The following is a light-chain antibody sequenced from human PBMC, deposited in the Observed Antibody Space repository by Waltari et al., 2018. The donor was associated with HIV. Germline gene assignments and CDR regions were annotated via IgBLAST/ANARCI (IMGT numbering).Light chain of an antibody. CDR3: QQSYSPLT. Sequence: DIQMTQSPSSLSASVGDRVTITCRASQTISSYLNWYQQKPGKAPKLLIYAASSLQSGVPSRFSDSGSGTDFTLTISSLQPEDFATYYCQQSYSPLTFGGGTKVEI. CDR2: AAS. J-gene: IGKJ4*01. CDR1: QTISSY. V-gene: IGKV1-39*01.